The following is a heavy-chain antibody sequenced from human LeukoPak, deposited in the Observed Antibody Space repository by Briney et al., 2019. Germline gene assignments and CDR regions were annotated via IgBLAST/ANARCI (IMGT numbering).Heavy chain of an antibody. CDR2: ISGSGGST. CDR3: AKSWYYYDSSGYYPYY. J-gene: IGHJ4*02. Sequence: QPGGSLRLSCAASGFTFSSYAMSWVRQAPGKGLEWVSAISGSGGSTYYADSVKGRFTISRDNSKNTLYLQMNSLRAEDTAVYYCAKSWYYYDSSGYYPYYWGQGTLVTVSS. V-gene: IGHV3-23*01. D-gene: IGHD3-22*01. CDR1: GFTFSSYA.